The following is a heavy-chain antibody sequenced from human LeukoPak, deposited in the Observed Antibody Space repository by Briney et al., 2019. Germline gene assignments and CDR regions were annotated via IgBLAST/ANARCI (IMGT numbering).Heavy chain of an antibody. CDR3: ARRRYYDGSGYLE. D-gene: IGHD3-22*01. V-gene: IGHV4-39*01. CDR1: GDSVSRSDSY. CDR2: IYYSGRT. J-gene: IGHJ1*01. Sequence: PSETLSLTCPVSGDSVSRSDSYWDWIRQPPGKGLEWLGTIYYSGRTYYSPSLKGRVTMSVDPSNNQFSLNLRSVTAADTALYYCARRRYYDGSGYLEWGQGTLLSVSS.